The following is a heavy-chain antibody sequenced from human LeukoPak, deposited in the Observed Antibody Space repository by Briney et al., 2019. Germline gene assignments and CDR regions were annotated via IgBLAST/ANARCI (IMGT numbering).Heavy chain of an antibody. J-gene: IGHJ6*03. V-gene: IGHV4-39*01. CDR3: ARQISDYYYYYIDV. CDR2: IYYGGTT. CDR1: GGSITSSSYY. Sequence: SETLSLTCTVYGGSITSSSYYWGWIRQPPGKGLEWTGNIYYGGTTYYNSSLKSRVTISEDTSKNRFSLMLTSVTAADTAVYYCARQISDYYYYYIDVWGKGTTVIVSS.